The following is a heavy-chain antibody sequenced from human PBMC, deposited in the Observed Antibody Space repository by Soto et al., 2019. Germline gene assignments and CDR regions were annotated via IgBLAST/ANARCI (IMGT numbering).Heavy chain of an antibody. J-gene: IGHJ4*02. D-gene: IGHD3-10*01. CDR3: ARDETYYYGSGPV. CDR1: GFTFSSYW. V-gene: IGHV3-7*01. CDR2: IKQDGSER. Sequence: GGSLRLSCAASGFTFSSYWMSWVRQSPGKGLEWVANIKQDGSERYYVDSVKGRFTISRDNAKNSLYLQMNSLRAEDTAVYYCARDETYYYGSGPVGGPGTLVTVSS.